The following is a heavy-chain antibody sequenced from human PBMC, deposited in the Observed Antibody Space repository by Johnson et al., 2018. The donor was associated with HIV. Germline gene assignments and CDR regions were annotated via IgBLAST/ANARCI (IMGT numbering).Heavy chain of an antibody. J-gene: IGHJ3*02. CDR3: AKARVRYSSDVDALDI. V-gene: IGHV3-20*04. CDR2: INWNGGST. CDR1: GFTFSSYW. D-gene: IGHD6-19*01. Sequence: VQLVESGGGLVQPGGSLRLSCAASGFTFSSYWMSWVRQAPGKGLEWVSGINWNGGSTGYADSVKGRFTVSSDNAKNSLHLQMNSLRAEDTAFYYCAKARVRYSSDVDALDIWGQGTMVTVSS.